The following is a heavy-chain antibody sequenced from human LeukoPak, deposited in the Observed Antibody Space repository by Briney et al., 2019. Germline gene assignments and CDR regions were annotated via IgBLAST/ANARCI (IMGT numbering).Heavy chain of an antibody. D-gene: IGHD3-16*02. J-gene: IGHJ3*02. Sequence: GGSLRLSCAASGFTFSDYFMSWIRQAPGKGLEWVGFIRSKGYGGTTEYAASVKGRFTISRDDSRSIAYLQMNSLKTEDTAVYYCIRDYNYLWGSYRPEAFDIWGQGTMVTVSS. CDR2: IRSKGYGGTT. CDR3: IRDYNYLWGSYRPEAFDI. V-gene: IGHV3-49*03. CDR1: GFTFSDYF.